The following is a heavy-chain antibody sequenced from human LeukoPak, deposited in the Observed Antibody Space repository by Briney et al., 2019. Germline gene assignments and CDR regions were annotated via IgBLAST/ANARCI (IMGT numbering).Heavy chain of an antibody. CDR2: ISDDGSNK. J-gene: IGHJ5*02. D-gene: IGHD3-9*01. V-gene: IGHV3-30*04. Sequence: PGGSLRLSCAASGFTFSSYAMHWVRQAPGKGLEWVADISDDGSNKYYADSVKGRFTISRDNSKNTLYLQMNSLRAEDTAVYYCARSYYDILTGYPKNNWFDPWGQGTLVTVSS. CDR3: ARSYYDILTGYPKNNWFDP. CDR1: GFTFSSYA.